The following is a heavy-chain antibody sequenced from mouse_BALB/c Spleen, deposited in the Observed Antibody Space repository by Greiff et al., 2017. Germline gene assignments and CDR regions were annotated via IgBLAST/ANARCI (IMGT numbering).Heavy chain of an antibody. CDR3: ARTNYRYDGYFDY. J-gene: IGHJ2*01. CDR1: GFNIKDTY. CDR2: IDPANGNT. D-gene: IGHD2-14*01. Sequence: EVKLVESGAELVKPGASVKLSCTASGFNIKDTYMHWVKQRPEQGLEWIGRIDPANGNTKYDPKFQGKATITADTSSNTAYLQLSSLTSEDSAVYYCARTNYRYDGYFDYWGQGTTLTVSS. V-gene: IGHV14-3*02.